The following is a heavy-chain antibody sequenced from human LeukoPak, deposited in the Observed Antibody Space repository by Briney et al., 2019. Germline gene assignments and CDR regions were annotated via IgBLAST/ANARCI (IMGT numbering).Heavy chain of an antibody. CDR3: ARVLDFWSGYYTD. Sequence: PGGSLRLSXAASGFTFSSYWMHWVRQASGKGLVWVSRINNDGSSTSYADSVKGRFTISRDNAKNTLYLQMNSLRAEDTAVYYCARVLDFWSGYYTDWGQGTLVTVSS. CDR2: INNDGSST. V-gene: IGHV3-74*01. CDR1: GFTFSSYW. D-gene: IGHD3-3*01. J-gene: IGHJ4*02.